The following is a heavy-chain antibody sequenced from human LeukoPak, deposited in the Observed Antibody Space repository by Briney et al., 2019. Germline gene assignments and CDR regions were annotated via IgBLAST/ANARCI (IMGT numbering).Heavy chain of an antibody. CDR3: ARVGSGSYGAFDY. D-gene: IGHD1-26*01. CDR2: INAGNGNT. Sequence: ASVKVSCKASGYTFTSYAVHWVRQAPGQRLEWMGWINAGNGNTKYSQKFQGRVTITRDTSASTAYMELSSLRSEDTAVYYCARVGSGSYGAFDYWGQGTLVTVSS. CDR1: GYTFTSYA. J-gene: IGHJ4*02. V-gene: IGHV1-3*01.